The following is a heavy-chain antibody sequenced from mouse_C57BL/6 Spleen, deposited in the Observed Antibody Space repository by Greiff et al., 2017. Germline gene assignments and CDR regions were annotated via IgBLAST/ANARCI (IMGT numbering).Heavy chain of an antibody. V-gene: IGHV2-9-1*01. J-gene: IGHJ1*03. D-gene: IGHD1-1*01. Sequence: VQVVESGPGLVAPSQSLSITCTVSGFSFTSYAISWVRQPPGKGLEWLGVIWTGGGTNYNSALKSRLSISKDNSTSQVFLKMNSLQTDDTARYYCARDTTVVVDWYFDVWGTGTTVTVSS. CDR3: ARDTTVVVDWYFDV. CDR1: GFSFTSYA. CDR2: IWTGGGT.